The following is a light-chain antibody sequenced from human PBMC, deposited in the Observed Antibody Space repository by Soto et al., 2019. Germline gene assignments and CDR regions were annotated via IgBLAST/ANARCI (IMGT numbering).Light chain of an antibody. Sequence: QSVLTQPPSASGSPGQSVTISCTGNTSDIGAYNYVSWYQQRPGKAPKLIIYEVTRRPSGVPDRIFGSKSDTTASLKVSGLQDEEEADYYCRSFAGTNMFVYGTGTKLTVL. CDR2: EVT. J-gene: IGLJ1*01. CDR3: RSFAGTNMFV. V-gene: IGLV2-8*01. CDR1: TSDIGAYNY.